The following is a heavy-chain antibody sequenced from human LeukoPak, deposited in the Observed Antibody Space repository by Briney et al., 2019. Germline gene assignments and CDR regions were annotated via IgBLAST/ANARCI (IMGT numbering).Heavy chain of an antibody. CDR2: IKQDGSKK. Sequence: GGALRLSCVASGFPFSSYWMTWVRQAPGEWLEWVANIKQDGSKKSYVDSVKGRFTISRDNAKNSLYLQMNSLRAEDTAIYYCTRVGYIDEGIDYWGQGTLVTVSS. J-gene: IGHJ4*02. CDR1: GFPFSSYW. CDR3: TRVGYIDEGIDY. V-gene: IGHV3-7*04. D-gene: IGHD5-24*01.